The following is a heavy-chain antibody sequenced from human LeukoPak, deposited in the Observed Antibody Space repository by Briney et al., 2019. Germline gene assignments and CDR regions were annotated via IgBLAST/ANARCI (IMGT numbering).Heavy chain of an antibody. CDR1: GFIFNSFA. J-gene: IGHJ5*02. CDR2: ISGSGVKT. V-gene: IGHV3-23*01. CDR3: AKDSQEIDWFGELYA. Sequence: PGGSLRLSCAASGFIFNSFAMSWVRQTPGKGLEWVSGISGSGVKTYYADSVKGRFTISRDNSKNTLYLQMNSLGAEDTAIYYCAKDSQEIDWFGELYAWGQGTLVTISS. D-gene: IGHD3-10*01.